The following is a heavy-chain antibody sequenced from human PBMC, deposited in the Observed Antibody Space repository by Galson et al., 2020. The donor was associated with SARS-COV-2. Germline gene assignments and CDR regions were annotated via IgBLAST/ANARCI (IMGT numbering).Heavy chain of an antibody. CDR2: ISAYNGNT. Sequence: ASVKVSCKASGYTFTNYGISWVRQAPGQGLEWMGWISAYNGNTNYAQKLQGRVTMTTDTSTSTAYMELRSLRSDDTAVYYCARDGSLGGTYYYGMDVWGQGTTVTVSS. CDR1: GYTFTNYG. V-gene: IGHV1-18*04. CDR3: ARDGSLGGTYYYGMDV. J-gene: IGHJ6*02. D-gene: IGHD2-15*01.